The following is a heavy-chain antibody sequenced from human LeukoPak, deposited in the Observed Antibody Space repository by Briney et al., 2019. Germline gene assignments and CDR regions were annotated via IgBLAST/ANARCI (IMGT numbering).Heavy chain of an antibody. CDR3: ARTIMEHFYYYYYGMDA. CDR1: GGFISSYY. CDR2: IYTSGST. J-gene: IGHJ6*02. D-gene: IGHD3-16*01. V-gene: IGHV4-4*07. Sequence: PSQTLSLTCTVSGGFISSYYWSWIRQPAGKGLEWIGRIYTSGSTNYNPSLKSRVTLSVDTSKSQFSLKLSSVTAADTAVYYCARTIMEHFYYYYYGMDAWGPGTTVTVSS.